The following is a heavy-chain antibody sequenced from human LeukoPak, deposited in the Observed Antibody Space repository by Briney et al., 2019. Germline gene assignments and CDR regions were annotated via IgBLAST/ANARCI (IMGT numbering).Heavy chain of an antibody. CDR2: IKQDGSEK. CDR3: ARDGDITLTGVIRGGDALDM. Sequence: PGGSLRLSCAASGFTFSNYWMTWVRQAPGKGLEWVANIKQDGSEKYYVASVKGRFTISRDNAKNSMYLQMNILVAENTAVYYGARDGDITLTGVIRGGDALDMWGRGTMVTVSS. J-gene: IGHJ3*02. CDR1: GFTFSNYW. D-gene: IGHD3-10*01. V-gene: IGHV3-7*01.